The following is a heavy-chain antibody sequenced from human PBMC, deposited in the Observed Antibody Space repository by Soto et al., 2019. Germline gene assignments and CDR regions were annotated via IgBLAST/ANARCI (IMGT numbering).Heavy chain of an antibody. CDR3: TRDSGYFDS. V-gene: IGHV3-21*01. J-gene: IGHJ4*02. CDR2: ISTGSGYI. D-gene: IGHD6-19*01. CDR1: GFTFSSYS. Sequence: PGGSLRLSCAASGFTFSSYSMIWVRQIPGRGLECVSYISTGSGYIKYADSVKGRFTISRDNAKNTLYLEMNGLRVEDTALYYCTRDSGYFDSWGQGIQVTVSS.